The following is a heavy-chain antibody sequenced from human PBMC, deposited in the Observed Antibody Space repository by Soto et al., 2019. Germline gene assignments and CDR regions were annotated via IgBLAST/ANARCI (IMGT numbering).Heavy chain of an antibody. V-gene: IGHV4-61*01. CDR2: IYYSGST. J-gene: IGHJ5*02. CDR3: ARSGIVQSARFFDP. D-gene: IGHD3-10*01. Sequence: QVQLQESGPRLVKPSETLSLTCTVSGGSVSSGNYYWNWIRQPPGKGLEWIGNIYYSGSTNYSPYLKGHVTQSLDTARNQFSLKVNSVTAADTAVYHCARSGIVQSARFFDPWGQGTLVTVSS. CDR1: GGSVSSGNYY.